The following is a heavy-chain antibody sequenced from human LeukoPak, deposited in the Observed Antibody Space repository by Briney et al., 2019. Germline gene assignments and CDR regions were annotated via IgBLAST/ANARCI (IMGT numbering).Heavy chain of an antibody. CDR1: GYTFIGYT. V-gene: IGHV1-18*04. Sequence: GASVKVSCKASGYTFIGYTIHWVRQAPGQGLEWMGWISGYTGNTNYAQKLQARVTMTTDTSTSTAYMELRSLRSDDTAVYYCARSEGGNLWNYFDYWGQGTLVTVSS. CDR2: ISGYTGNT. CDR3: ARSEGGNLWNYFDY. J-gene: IGHJ4*02. D-gene: IGHD4-23*01.